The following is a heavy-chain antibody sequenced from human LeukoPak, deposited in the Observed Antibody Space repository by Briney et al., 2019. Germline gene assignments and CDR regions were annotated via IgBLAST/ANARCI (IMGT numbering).Heavy chain of an antibody. CDR2: ISAHSGNT. D-gene: IGHD3-22*01. Sequence: ASVKVSCKASGYTFTGYYMHWVRQAPGQGLEWMGWISAHSGNTNYAQKFQDRVTMTRDTSTSTAYMELRSLRSDDTAIYYCAREKLLYYFDSSSARAFDIWGQGTVVTVSS. V-gene: IGHV1-18*04. CDR1: GYTFTGYY. J-gene: IGHJ3*02. CDR3: AREKLLYYFDSSSARAFDI.